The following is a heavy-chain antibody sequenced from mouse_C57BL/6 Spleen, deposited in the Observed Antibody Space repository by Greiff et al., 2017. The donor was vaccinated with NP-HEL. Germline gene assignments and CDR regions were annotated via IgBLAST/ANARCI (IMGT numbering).Heavy chain of an antibody. V-gene: IGHV1-82*01. Sequence: QVQLQQPGPELVKPGASVKISCKASGYAFSSSWLNWVKQRPGKGLEWIGRIYPGDGDTNYNGKFKGKATLTADTSSSTAYMQLRSLTTEDSAVYFCARSGYDYPYAMDYWGQGTSVTVSS. CDR3: ARSGYDYPYAMDY. J-gene: IGHJ4*01. CDR1: GYAFSSSW. CDR2: IYPGDGDT. D-gene: IGHD2-4*01.